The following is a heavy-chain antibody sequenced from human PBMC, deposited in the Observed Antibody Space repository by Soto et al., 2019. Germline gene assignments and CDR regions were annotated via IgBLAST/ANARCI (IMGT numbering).Heavy chain of an antibody. CDR3: ARARPPFNWFDL. D-gene: IGHD6-6*01. Sequence: ASVKVSCKASGYTFTDYYMEWVRQAPGQGLEWMGWINLNSGDTNFAQQFQGRVTMTSDTSITTAYMDLKRLRSDDTAVYYCARARPPFNWFDLWGQGTLVTVSS. V-gene: IGHV1-2*02. CDR1: GYTFTDYY. J-gene: IGHJ5*02. CDR2: INLNSGDT.